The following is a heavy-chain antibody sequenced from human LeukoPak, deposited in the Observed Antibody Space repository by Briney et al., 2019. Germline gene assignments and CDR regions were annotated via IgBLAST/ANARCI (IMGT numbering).Heavy chain of an antibody. CDR1: GYTFTGYY. CDR2: INPNSGGT. J-gene: IGHJ3*02. CDR3: AREGGIVVVPAAIGSPDAFDI. V-gene: IGHV1-2*02. Sequence: ASVKVSCKASGYTFTGYYMHWVRQAPGQGLEWMGWINPNSGGTNYAQKFQGRVTMTRDTSISTAYMELSRLRSEDTAVYYCAREGGIVVVPAAIGSPDAFDIWGQGTMVTVSS. D-gene: IGHD2-2*01.